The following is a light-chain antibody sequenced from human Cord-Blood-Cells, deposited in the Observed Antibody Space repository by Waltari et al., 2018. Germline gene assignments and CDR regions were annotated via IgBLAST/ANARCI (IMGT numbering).Light chain of an antibody. CDR1: QRISSW. CDR3: QQYNSYLYT. Sequence: DIQMPQSPSTLSASVGDRVTITCRASQRISSWLAWYQQKPGKAPKLLIYKASSLESGVPSRFSGSGSGTEFTLTISSLQPDDFATYDCQQYNSYLYTFGQGTKLEIK. CDR2: KAS. J-gene: IGKJ2*01. V-gene: IGKV1-5*03.